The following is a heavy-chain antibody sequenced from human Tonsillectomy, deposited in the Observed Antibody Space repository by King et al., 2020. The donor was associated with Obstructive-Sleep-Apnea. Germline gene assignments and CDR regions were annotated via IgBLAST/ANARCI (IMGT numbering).Heavy chain of an antibody. V-gene: IGHV3-7*03. CDR3: ARMLGVDYDFWSGNSYYGMDV. D-gene: IGHD3-3*01. CDR1: GFTFSTYW. CDR2: IKKDGSEK. J-gene: IGHJ6*02. Sequence: VQLVESGGGLVQPGGSLRLSCAASGFTFSTYWMSWVRQAPGKGLEWVANIKKDGSEKDYLDSVKGRFTISRDNGKNSLHLQMKSLRAEDTAVYYCARMLGVDYDFWSGNSYYGMDVWGQGTTVTVSS.